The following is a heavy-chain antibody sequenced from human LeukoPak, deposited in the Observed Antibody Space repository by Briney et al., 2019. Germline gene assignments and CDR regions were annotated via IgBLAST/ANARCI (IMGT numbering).Heavy chain of an antibody. CDR2: ISSSGSTI. V-gene: IGHV3-11*01. CDR1: GFTFSDYY. J-gene: IGHJ4*02. D-gene: IGHD4-17*01. CDR3: ARDRAVTTSLVAYDY. Sequence: GGSLRLSCAASGFTFSDYYMSWIRQAPGKGLEWVSYISSSGSTIYYADSVKDRFTISRDNAKNSLYLQMNSLRAEDTAVYYCARDRAVTTSLVAYDYWGQGTLVTVSS.